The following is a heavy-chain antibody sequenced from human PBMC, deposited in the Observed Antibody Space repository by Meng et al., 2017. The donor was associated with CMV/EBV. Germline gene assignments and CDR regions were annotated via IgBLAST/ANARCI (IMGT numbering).Heavy chain of an antibody. Sequence: SCAISGDSVSSNSAAWNWSRQSPSRGLEWLGRTYYRSKWYNDYAVSVKSRITINPDTSKNQFSLQLNSVTPEDTAVYYCARDLERSNYYYYYGMDVWGQGTTVTVSS. CDR3: ARDLERSNYYYYYGMDV. CDR2: TYYRSKWYN. V-gene: IGHV6-1*01. D-gene: IGHD1-1*01. J-gene: IGHJ6*02. CDR1: GDSVSSNSAA.